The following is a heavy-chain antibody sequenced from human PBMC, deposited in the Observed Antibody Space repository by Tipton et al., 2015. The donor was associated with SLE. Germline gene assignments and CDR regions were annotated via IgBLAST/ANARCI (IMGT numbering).Heavy chain of an antibody. Sequence: GSLRLSCAASGISVTRNYMSWVRQAPGKGLEWISYISGSGSTIFYADSVKGRFTISRDNAKKSLYLQMNSLRAGDTAVYYCARDRMTILGLVIGPPDAFDVWGRGTMVTVSS. CDR1: GISVTRNY. D-gene: IGHD3-3*01. J-gene: IGHJ3*01. V-gene: IGHV3-11*01. CDR2: ISGSGSTI. CDR3: ARDRMTILGLVIGPPDAFDV.